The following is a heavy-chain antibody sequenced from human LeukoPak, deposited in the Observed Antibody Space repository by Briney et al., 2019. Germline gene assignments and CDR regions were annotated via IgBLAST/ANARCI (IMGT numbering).Heavy chain of an antibody. D-gene: IGHD6-13*01. CDR3: ARARASYSSSWYGY. CDR2: INHSGST. V-gene: IGHV4-34*01. CDR1: GGSFSGYY. J-gene: IGHJ4*02. Sequence: SETLSLTCAVYGGSFSGYYWIWIRQPPEKGLEWIGEINHSGSTYYNPSLKSRVTISLDTSENQFSMKLSSVTAADTAVYYCARARASYSSSWYGYWGQGTLVTVSS.